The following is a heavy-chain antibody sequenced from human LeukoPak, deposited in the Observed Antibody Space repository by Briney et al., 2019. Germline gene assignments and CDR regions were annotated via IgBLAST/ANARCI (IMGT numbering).Heavy chain of an antibody. D-gene: IGHD6-13*01. Sequence: SETLSLTCTVSGGSISSYYWSWIRQPPGKGLEWIGYIYYSGTTNYNPSLRSRVTISVDTSKNQFSLKLSSVTAADTAVYYCARGVYIAAAQYGYWGQGTPVTVSS. V-gene: IGHV4-59*01. J-gene: IGHJ4*02. CDR2: IYYSGTT. CDR3: ARGVYIAAAQYGY. CDR1: GGSISSYY.